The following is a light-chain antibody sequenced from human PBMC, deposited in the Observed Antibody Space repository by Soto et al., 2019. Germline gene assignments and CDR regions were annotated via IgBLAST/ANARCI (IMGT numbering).Light chain of an antibody. J-gene: IGKJ5*01. CDR1: QSVSSN. V-gene: IGKV3-15*01. CDR3: QQYNKRPPL. CDR2: GAS. Sequence: EIVMTQSPATLSVSPGERATLSCRASQSVSSNLAWYQQKPGQAHRLLIYGASTRATGIPARFSGSGSGTEFTLTISSLQSEDFAVYYCQQYNKRPPLFGQGTRLEIK.